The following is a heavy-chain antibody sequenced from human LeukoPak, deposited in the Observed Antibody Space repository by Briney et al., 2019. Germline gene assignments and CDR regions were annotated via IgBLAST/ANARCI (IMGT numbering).Heavy chain of an antibody. D-gene: IGHD4-23*01. J-gene: IGHJ5*02. CDR2: IYYSGST. CDR3: ARDYGSALGWAWFDP. CDR1: GGSISSGGYS. Sequence: SETLSLTCAVSGGSISSGGYSWSWIRQPPGKGLEWIGYIYYSGSTYYNPSLKSRVTISVDTSKNQFSLKLSSVTAADTAVYYCARDYGSALGWAWFDPWGQGTLVTVSS. V-gene: IGHV4-30-4*07.